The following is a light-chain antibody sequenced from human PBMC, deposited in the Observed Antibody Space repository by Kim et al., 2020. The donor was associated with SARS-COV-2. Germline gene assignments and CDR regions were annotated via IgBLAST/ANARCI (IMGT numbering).Light chain of an antibody. Sequence: SGGDRIPLACGASQGVNRDLAWYQQTPGKAPTLLIYAAYTVQGGVPSRFSGSGSGTDFTLTNSSLQPEDFATYYCQQVKSYPYTYGQGTKLEI. V-gene: IGKV1-9*01. J-gene: IGKJ2*01. CDR2: AAY. CDR1: QGVNRD. CDR3: QQVKSYPYT.